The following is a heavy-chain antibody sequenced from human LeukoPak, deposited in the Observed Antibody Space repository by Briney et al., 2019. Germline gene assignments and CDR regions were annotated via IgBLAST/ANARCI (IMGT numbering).Heavy chain of an antibody. V-gene: IGHV4-59*12. CDR1: GGSISVYY. CDR3: ARGRTVTTPFYYYYYGMDV. J-gene: IGHJ6*02. D-gene: IGHD4-17*01. CDR2: IYYSGST. Sequence: PSETLSLTCTVSGGSISVYYWSWIRQPPGKGLEWIGYIYYSGSTNYNPSLKSRVTISVDTSKNQFSLKLSSVTAADTAVYYCARGRTVTTPFYYYYYGMDVWGQGTTVTVSS.